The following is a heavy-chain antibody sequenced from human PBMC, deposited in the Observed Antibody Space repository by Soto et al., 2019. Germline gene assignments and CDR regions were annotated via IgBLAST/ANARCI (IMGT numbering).Heavy chain of an antibody. CDR1: GFTFSDHY. Sequence: GGSLRLSCAVSGFTFSDHYMDWVRQAPGKGLEWVGRSRNKANSYTTEYAVSVKGRFTISRDDSENSLYLQMDSLKTEDTAVYFCIRPMTGTTRGFDYWGQGTLVTVSS. CDR2: SRNKANSYTT. CDR3: IRPMTGTTRGFDY. V-gene: IGHV3-72*01. D-gene: IGHD1-1*01. J-gene: IGHJ4*02.